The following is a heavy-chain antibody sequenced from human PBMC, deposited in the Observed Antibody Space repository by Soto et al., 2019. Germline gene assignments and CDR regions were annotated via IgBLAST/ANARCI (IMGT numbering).Heavy chain of an antibody. CDR2: IYYSGST. D-gene: IGHD4-17*01. CDR3: ARGHGDYGVPDV. CDR1: GCSNSSYY. V-gene: IGHV4-59*01. J-gene: IGHJ6*04. Sequence: SVTLSLTCPVSGCSNSSYYWSWIRQPPGKGLEWIGYIYYSGSTNYNPSLKSRVTISVDTSKNQFSLKLSSVTAADTAVYYCARGHGDYGVPDVWGRGTRVRVSS.